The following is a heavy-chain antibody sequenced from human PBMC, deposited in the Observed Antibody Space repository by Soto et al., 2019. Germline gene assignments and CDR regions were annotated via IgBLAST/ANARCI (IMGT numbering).Heavy chain of an antibody. J-gene: IGHJ6*02. CDR2: ISYDGSNK. Sequence: QVQLVESGGGVVQPGRSLRLSCAASGFTFSSYGMHXXXXXXXXXXXWVAVISYDGSNKYYADSVKGRFTISRDNSKXXXXXXXXXXXXXXXXXXXXXXXXXXXXXXXITYYYGMDVWGQGTTVTVSS. CDR3: XXXXXXXXXXXITYYYGMDV. D-gene: IGHD1-20*01. V-gene: IGHV3-30*03. CDR1: GFTFSSYG.